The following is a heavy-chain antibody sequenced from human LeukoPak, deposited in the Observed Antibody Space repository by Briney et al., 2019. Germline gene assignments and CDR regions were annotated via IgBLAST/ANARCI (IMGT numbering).Heavy chain of an antibody. CDR3: ARDPEYYDFWSGYPDFDY. V-gene: IGHV3-21*01. J-gene: IGHJ4*02. Sequence: PGGSLRLSCAASGFNFSSYSMNWVRQAPGRGLEWVSSISSSSSYIYYADSVKGRFTISRDNAKNSLYLQMNSLRAEDTAVYYCARDPEYYDFWSGYPDFDYWGQGTLVTVSS. D-gene: IGHD3-3*01. CDR2: ISSSSSYI. CDR1: GFNFSSYS.